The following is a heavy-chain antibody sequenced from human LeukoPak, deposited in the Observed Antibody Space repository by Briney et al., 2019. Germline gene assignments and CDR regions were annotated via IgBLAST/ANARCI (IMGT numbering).Heavy chain of an antibody. CDR3: ARWGYDSNGYYLAY. V-gene: IGHV4-59*01. CDR2: INYSGST. CDR1: GGSISPYY. J-gene: IGHJ4*02. D-gene: IGHD3-22*01. Sequence: SETLSLTCTVSGGSISPYYWSWIRQPPGKGLEWVGYINYSGSTNYNPSLKSRVTISVDTSKNQFSLKLRSVTAADTAVYYCARWGYDSNGYYLAYWGQGTLVTVSS.